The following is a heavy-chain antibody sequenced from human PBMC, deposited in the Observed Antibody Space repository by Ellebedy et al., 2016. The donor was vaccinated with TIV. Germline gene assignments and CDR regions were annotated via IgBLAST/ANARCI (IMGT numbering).Heavy chain of an antibody. J-gene: IGHJ4*02. CDR1: GFTFSSYG. CDR3: AREAVAGTYPDY. Sequence: PGGSLRLSCAASGFTFSSYGMHRVRQAPGKGLEWVAVIWYDGSNKYYADSVKGRFTISRDNSKNTLYLQMNSLRAEDTAVYYCAREAVAGTYPDYWGQGTLVTVSS. V-gene: IGHV3-33*01. CDR2: IWYDGSNK. D-gene: IGHD6-19*01.